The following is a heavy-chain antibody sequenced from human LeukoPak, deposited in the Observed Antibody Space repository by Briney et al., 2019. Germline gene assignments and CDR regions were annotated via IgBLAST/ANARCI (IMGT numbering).Heavy chain of an antibody. CDR1: GFTFGSCA. Sequence: PGGSLRLSCAASGFTFGSCAMNWVRQAPGKGLEWVSSINGSGANTYYADSVEGRFTISRDNSQNTLYLQMNSLRAEDTAVYYCAKDVRGYSRPFDYWGQGTLVTVSS. V-gene: IGHV3-23*01. J-gene: IGHJ4*02. D-gene: IGHD3-10*02. CDR2: INGSGANT. CDR3: AKDVRGYSRPFDY.